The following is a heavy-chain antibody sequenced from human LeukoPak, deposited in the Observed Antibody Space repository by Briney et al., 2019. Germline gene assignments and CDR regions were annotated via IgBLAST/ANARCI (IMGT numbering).Heavy chain of an antibody. CDR2: ISSSGGST. Sequence: PGGSLRLSCSASGFTFSSYAMHWVRQAPGKGLEYVSAISSSGGSTYYADSVKGRFTISRDSSKNTLFLQMSSLRAEDTAVYYCVKDYYGSGDGYFDYWGQGTLVTVSS. CDR1: GFTFSSYA. V-gene: IGHV3-64D*09. CDR3: VKDYYGSGDGYFDY. D-gene: IGHD3-10*01. J-gene: IGHJ4*02.